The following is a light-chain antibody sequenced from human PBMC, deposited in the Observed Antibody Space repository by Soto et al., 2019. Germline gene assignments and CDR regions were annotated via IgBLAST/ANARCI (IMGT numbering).Light chain of an antibody. Sequence: DIQMTQSPSTLSASVGDRDTFTCRASQSISSWLAWYQQKPGKAPKLLIYKASSLESGVPSRFSGSGSGTEFTLTISSLQHDHLATYYCQQYNSYSHMYTFGQGTKLEIK. J-gene: IGKJ2*01. CDR1: QSISSW. CDR3: QQYNSYSHMYT. CDR2: KAS. V-gene: IGKV1-5*03.